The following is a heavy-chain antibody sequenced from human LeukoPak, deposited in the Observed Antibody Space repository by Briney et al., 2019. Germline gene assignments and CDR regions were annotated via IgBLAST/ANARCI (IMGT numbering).Heavy chain of an antibody. CDR3: GRVRGGYYTDY. CDR2: ISSDGSST. D-gene: IGHD3-3*01. Sequence: GGSLRLSCAASGFIFSSYWMHWVRQAPGKGLVWVSRISSDGSSTTYTDSVKGRFTASRDNAKNTLYLQMNSLRAEDTAVYYCGRVRGGYYTDYWGQGTLVTVSS. V-gene: IGHV3-74*03. CDR1: GFIFSSYW. J-gene: IGHJ4*02.